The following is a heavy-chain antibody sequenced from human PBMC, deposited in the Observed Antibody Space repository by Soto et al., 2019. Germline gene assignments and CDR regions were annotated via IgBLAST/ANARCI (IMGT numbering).Heavy chain of an antibody. J-gene: IGHJ4*02. CDR2: IFYSERT. CDR3: VRGGRNEDQLLFFDY. CDR1: GGSISSGGYY. Sequence: SETLSLTCTVSGGSISSGGYYWSWIRQHPGKGLAWIGYIFYSERTYYNPSLKSRVTISVDTSKNQFSLKLSSVTAADTAVYYCVRGGRNEDQLLFFDYWGQGALVTVS. D-gene: IGHD2-2*01. V-gene: IGHV4-31*03.